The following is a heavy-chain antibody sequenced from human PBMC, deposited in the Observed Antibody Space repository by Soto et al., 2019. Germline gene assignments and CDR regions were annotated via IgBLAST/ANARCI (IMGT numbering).Heavy chain of an antibody. CDR1: GYTFTGYY. D-gene: IGHD3-9*01. V-gene: IGHV1-2*02. CDR3: ARPPGYISDWYYFDL. CDR2: INPNSGGT. Sequence: GASVKVSCKASGYTFTGYYMHWVRQAPGQGLEWMGWINPNSGGTNYAQKFEGRVTMTWDTSLNTAYMELSSLISDDTAVYYCARPPGYISDWYYFDLWGQGTLVTVS. J-gene: IGHJ4*02.